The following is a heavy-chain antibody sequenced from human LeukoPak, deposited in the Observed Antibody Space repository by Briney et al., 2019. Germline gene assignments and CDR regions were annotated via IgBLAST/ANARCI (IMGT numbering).Heavy chain of an antibody. Sequence: PSETLSLTCAVYGGSFSDYYWSWIRQPPGKGLEWIGEISHSGSTNYNPSLKSRVTISVDTSKNQFSLKLSSVTAADTAVYYCARGAVAGTTSPDFDYWGQGTLVTVSS. D-gene: IGHD1-1*01. CDR2: ISHSGST. CDR1: GGSFSDYY. J-gene: IGHJ4*02. CDR3: ARGAVAGTTSPDFDY. V-gene: IGHV4-34*01.